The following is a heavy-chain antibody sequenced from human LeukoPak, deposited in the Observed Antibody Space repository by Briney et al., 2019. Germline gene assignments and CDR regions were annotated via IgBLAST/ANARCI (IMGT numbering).Heavy chain of an antibody. CDR2: ISSSGSVE. Sequence: PGGSLRLSCAASGFTSSEYYMGWLRQVPGKGLEWVSHISSSGSVEYYADSVRGRVTISRDNAKNSLHLQMNNLGVEETAVYYCARARGSYAFDYWGQGTLVTVSS. V-gene: IGHV3-11*04. J-gene: IGHJ4*02. CDR3: ARARGSYAFDY. D-gene: IGHD1-26*01. CDR1: GFTSSEYY.